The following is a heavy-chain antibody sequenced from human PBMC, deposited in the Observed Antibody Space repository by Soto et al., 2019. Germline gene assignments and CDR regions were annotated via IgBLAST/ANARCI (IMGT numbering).Heavy chain of an antibody. J-gene: IGHJ4*02. Sequence: EVQLLESGGHLIQPGESLRLSCAASGFSFSGYTMNWVRQAQGKGLEWISGINGGGGTTYYADSVTGRFTISRDDSKNILYLQMNSPRAEDTAIYYCAKDRHPDGIWTFDYWGRGTLVTVSS. CDR2: INGGGGTT. V-gene: IGHV3-23*01. D-gene: IGHD3-9*01. CDR3: AKDRHPDGIWTFDY. CDR1: GFSFSGYT.